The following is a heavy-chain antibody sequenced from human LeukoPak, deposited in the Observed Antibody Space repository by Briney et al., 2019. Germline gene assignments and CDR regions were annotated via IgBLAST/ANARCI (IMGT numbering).Heavy chain of an antibody. CDR1: GFTFSSYA. CDR3: AKGSYYYDSADYFDY. J-gene: IGHJ4*02. Sequence: QPGGSLRLSCAASGFTFSSYAMSWVRQAPGKGLEWVSTLSGSGGNTYYADSVKGRVTISRDNSKNRLYLQMNSLRAEDTAVYHRAKGSYYYDSADYFDYWGQGTLVTVSS. D-gene: IGHD3-22*01. V-gene: IGHV3-23*01. CDR2: LSGSGGNT.